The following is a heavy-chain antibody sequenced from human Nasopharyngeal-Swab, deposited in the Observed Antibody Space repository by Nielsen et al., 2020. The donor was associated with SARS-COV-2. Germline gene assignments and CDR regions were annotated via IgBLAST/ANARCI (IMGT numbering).Heavy chain of an antibody. Sequence: GESLKISCQGSGYNFRNYWIGWVRQMSGKVLEWMGIIFPGDSDTRYSTSFQGLVNISADKSISTAYLQWTSLKASDGATYYCVRGDTVTADFWGQGTLVTVSS. V-gene: IGHV5-51*01. CDR1: GYNFRNYW. J-gene: IGHJ4*02. D-gene: IGHD4-17*01. CDR3: VRGDTVTADF. CDR2: IFPGDSDT.